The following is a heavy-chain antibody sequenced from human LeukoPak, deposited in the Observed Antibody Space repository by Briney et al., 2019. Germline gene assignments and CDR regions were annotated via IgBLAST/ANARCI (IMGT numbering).Heavy chain of an antibody. CDR3: AREQWLVRGGGSGWFDP. Sequence: GASVKASCKASGYTFTGYYMHWVRQAPGQGLEWMGRINPNSGGTNYAQKFQGRVTMTRDTSISTAYMELSRLRSDDTAVYYCAREQWLVRGGGSGWFDPWGQGTLVTVSS. CDR2: INPNSGGT. J-gene: IGHJ5*02. CDR1: GYTFTGYY. V-gene: IGHV1-2*06. D-gene: IGHD6-19*01.